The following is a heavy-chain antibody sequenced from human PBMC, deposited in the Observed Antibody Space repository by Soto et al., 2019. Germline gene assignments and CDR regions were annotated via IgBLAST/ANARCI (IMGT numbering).Heavy chain of an antibody. CDR2: ISAYNGNT. CDR1: AYTL. Sequence: ASVKGSFKAAAYTLSWVRQAPGQGLEWMGWISAYNGNTKYAQKFQGRVTMTTDTSTGXXXXGXGXLXSDXXAVYYCARQNDRRIYYYYAMDVWGQGTTVTVSS. CDR3: ARQNDRRIYYYYAMDV. J-gene: IGHJ6*02. V-gene: IGHV1-18*01. D-gene: IGHD3-22*01.